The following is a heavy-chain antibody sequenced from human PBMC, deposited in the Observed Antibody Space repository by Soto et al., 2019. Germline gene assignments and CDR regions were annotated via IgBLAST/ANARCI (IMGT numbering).Heavy chain of an antibody. CDR3: ARGYPSGWSLD. V-gene: IGHV1-8*01. CDR1: GYTFTTYD. D-gene: IGHD6-19*01. Sequence: QVQLVQSGAEVKKPGASVKVSCRASGYTFTTYDITWVRQATGQGLEWMGWMNPNSGDTGYAQKFQGRVNMTRSTSIGTAFMERISLTSEDTAVYYCARGYPSGWSLDWGQGTLVTVSS. J-gene: IGHJ4*02. CDR2: MNPNSGDT.